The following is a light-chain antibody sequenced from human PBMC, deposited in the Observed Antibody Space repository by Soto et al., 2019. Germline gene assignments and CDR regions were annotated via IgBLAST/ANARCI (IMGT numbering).Light chain of an antibody. CDR2: DAS. V-gene: IGKV1-13*02. CDR1: QGISSA. CDR3: QQFNSYPLLT. J-gene: IGKJ4*01. Sequence: AIQLTQSPSSLSASVGDRVTITCRASQGISSALAWYQQKPGKAPKLLIYDASSLESGVPSRFSGSGSGTDFTLTISSLQPEDFAAYYCQQFNSYPLLTFGGGTKVEIK.